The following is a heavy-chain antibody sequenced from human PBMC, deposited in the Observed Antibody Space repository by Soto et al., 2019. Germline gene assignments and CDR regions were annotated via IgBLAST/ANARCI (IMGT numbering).Heavy chain of an antibody. CDR1: GFTFSSYA. V-gene: IGHV3-30-3*01. CDR3: AGGVEWELPHPEYFQH. D-gene: IGHD1-26*01. J-gene: IGHJ1*01. Sequence: QVQLVESGGGVVQPGRSLRLSCTASGFTFSSYAMHWVRQAPGKGLEWVAVILYDGNNNYYADSVKGRFTISRDNSKNTLYPQMNSLRAVDTAVYYCAGGVEWELPHPEYFQHWGQGTLVTVSS. CDR2: ILYDGNNN.